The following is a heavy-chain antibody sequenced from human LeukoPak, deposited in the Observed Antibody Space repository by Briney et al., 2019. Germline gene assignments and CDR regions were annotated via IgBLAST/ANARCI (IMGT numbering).Heavy chain of an antibody. CDR2: MNPNSGNT. CDR3: ARGMIFYGGYGDY. V-gene: IGHV1-8*03. Sequence: ASVKVSCKASGYTFTSYDINWVRQATGQGLEWMGWMNPNSGNTGYAQKFQGRVTITRNTSISTAYMELSSLRSEDTAVYYCARGMIFYGGYGDYWGQGTLVTVSS. J-gene: IGHJ4*02. CDR1: GYTFTSYD. D-gene: IGHD4-17*01.